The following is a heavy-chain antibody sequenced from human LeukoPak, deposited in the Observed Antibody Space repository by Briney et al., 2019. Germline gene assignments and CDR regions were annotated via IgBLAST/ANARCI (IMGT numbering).Heavy chain of an antibody. Sequence: SETLSLTCAVYGGSFSGYYWSWIRQPPGKGLEWIGEINHSGSTNYNPSLKSRVTISVDTSKNQFSLKLSSVTAEDTAVYYCARDAAVQQLGYYYYYMDVWGKGITVTVSS. CDR3: ARDAAVQQLGYYYYYMDV. V-gene: IGHV4-34*01. D-gene: IGHD6-13*01. J-gene: IGHJ6*03. CDR2: INHSGST. CDR1: GGSFSGYY.